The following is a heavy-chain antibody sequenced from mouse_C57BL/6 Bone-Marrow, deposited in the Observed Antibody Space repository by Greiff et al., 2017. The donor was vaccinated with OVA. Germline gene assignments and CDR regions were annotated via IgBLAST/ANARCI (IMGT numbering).Heavy chain of an antibody. CDR3: ARAPLYDGYYDYAMDY. V-gene: IGHV1-77*01. CDR1: GYTFTDYY. CDR2: IGPGSGST. D-gene: IGHD2-3*01. J-gene: IGHJ4*01. Sequence: VKVVESGAELVKPGASVKISCKASGYTFTDYYINWVKQRPGQGLEWIGKIGPGSGSTYYNEKFKGKATLTADKSSSTAYMQLSSLTSEDSAVYFCARAPLYDGYYDYAMDYWGQGTSVTVSS.